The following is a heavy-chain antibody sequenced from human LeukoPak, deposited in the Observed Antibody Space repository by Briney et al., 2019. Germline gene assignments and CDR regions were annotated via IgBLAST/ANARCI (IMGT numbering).Heavy chain of an antibody. CDR1: GGSISSYY. CDR2: IYYSGST. Sequence: SETLSLTCTVSGGSISSYYWSWIRQPPGKGLEWIGYIYYSGSTNYNPSLKSRVTISVDTSKNQFSLKLSSVTAADTAVYYCARDLAGSPLSTPYYYYYYGMDVWGQGTTVTVSS. CDR3: ARDLAGSPLSTPYYYYYYGMDV. J-gene: IGHJ6*02. D-gene: IGHD3-10*01. V-gene: IGHV4-59*12.